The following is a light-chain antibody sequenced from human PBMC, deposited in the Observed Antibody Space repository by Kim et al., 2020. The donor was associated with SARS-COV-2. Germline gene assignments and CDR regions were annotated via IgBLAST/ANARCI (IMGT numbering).Light chain of an antibody. Sequence: EQASISCRSSQSILHSNGYNYLDWYLQKPGQSPQLLIYLGSNRASGVPDRFSGSGSGTDFTLKISRVEAEDVGVYYCMQALQTPYTFGQGTKLEI. CDR2: LGS. CDR3: MQALQTPYT. J-gene: IGKJ2*01. V-gene: IGKV2-28*01. CDR1: QSILHSNGYNY.